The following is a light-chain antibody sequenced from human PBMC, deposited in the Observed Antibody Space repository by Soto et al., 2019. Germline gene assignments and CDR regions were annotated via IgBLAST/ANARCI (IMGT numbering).Light chain of an antibody. CDR2: DAS. CDR3: QQYDNLSIT. CDR1: QVISNY. Sequence: DIQMTQSPSSLSASVVDRVTITFQASQVISNYLNWYQQKPGKAPKLLIYDASNLETGVPSRFSGSGSGTDFTFTISSLQPEDIATYYCQQYDNLSITFGQGTRLEIK. J-gene: IGKJ5*01. V-gene: IGKV1-33*01.